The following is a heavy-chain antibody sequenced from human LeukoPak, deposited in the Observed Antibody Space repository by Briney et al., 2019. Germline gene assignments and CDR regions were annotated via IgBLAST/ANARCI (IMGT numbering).Heavy chain of an antibody. V-gene: IGHV4-59*01. D-gene: IGHD1-26*01. Sequence: PSETLSLTCTVSGGSISSYYWSWIRQPPGKGLEWIGYIYYSGSTNYNPSLKSRVTISVDTSKNQFSLKLSSVTAADTAVYYCARAPGGSAPFDYWGQGTLVTVSS. CDR2: IYYSGST. CDR3: ARAPGGSAPFDY. J-gene: IGHJ4*02. CDR1: GGSISSYY.